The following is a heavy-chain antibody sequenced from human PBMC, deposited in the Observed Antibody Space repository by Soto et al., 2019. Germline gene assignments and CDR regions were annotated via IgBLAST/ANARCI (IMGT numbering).Heavy chain of an antibody. V-gene: IGHV4-31*03. D-gene: IGHD3-10*01. J-gene: IGHJ5*02. CDR3: ARVVEVVRGVIIDNWFDP. CDR2: IYSSGST. Sequence: QVQLQESGPGLVKPSQTLSLTCTVSGGSISSGGYYWSWIRQHPGKGLEWIGYIYSSGSTYYNPSLKSRVTISVDTSKNQFSLKLSSVTAADTAVYYCARVVEVVRGVIIDNWFDPWGQGTLVTVSS. CDR1: GGSISSGGYY.